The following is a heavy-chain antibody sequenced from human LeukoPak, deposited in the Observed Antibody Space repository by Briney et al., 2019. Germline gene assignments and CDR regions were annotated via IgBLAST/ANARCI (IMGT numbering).Heavy chain of an antibody. CDR3: ATVLWSSSGWRLPFDY. Sequence: GASVKVSCKVSGYTLTELSMHWVRQAPGNGLEWMGGFDPEDGETIYAQKFQGRVTMTEDTSTDTAYMELSSLRSEDTAVYYCATVLWSSSGWRLPFDYWGQGTLVTVSS. V-gene: IGHV1-24*01. CDR2: FDPEDGET. CDR1: GYTLTELS. D-gene: IGHD6-19*01. J-gene: IGHJ4*02.